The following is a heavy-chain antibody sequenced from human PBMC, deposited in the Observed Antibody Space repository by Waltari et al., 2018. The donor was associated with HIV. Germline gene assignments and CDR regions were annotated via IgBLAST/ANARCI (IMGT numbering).Heavy chain of an antibody. D-gene: IGHD4-17*01. V-gene: IGHV1-2*06. J-gene: IGHJ6*02. Sequence: QVQLIQSGAEVRDPGPSVKVSCKASGYTFTGYHFHWVRQAPGQGLEWMGRINPSAGGTNDGQKFQARVTMTRDISIGAAYMELTSLRPNGTAVYYCARVTTVTGDSYFYYGMDVWGQGTTVVVSS. CDR3: ARVTTVTGDSYFYYGMDV. CDR2: INPSAGGT. CDR1: GYTFTGYH.